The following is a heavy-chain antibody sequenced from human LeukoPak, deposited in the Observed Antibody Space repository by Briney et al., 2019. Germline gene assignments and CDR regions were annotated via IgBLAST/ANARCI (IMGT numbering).Heavy chain of an antibody. CDR2: INPSAGSP. J-gene: IGHJ4*02. V-gene: IGHV1-46*01. D-gene: IGHD4-23*01. CDR1: GFIFTNYC. Sequence: ASVTVSFKTSGFIFTNYCLHWVRQAPGQGLEWMGIINPSAGSPTYAQKFQGRVTMTRDMSTSTVYMEMSSLRSDDTAMYYCATSTTVITPIDSWGQGTLVTVSS. CDR3: ATSTTVITPIDS.